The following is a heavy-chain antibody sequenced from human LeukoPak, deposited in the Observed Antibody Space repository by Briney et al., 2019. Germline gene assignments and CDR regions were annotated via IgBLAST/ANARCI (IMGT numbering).Heavy chain of an antibody. CDR2: ISSSSSYI. J-gene: IGHJ4*02. CDR3: ARDSSRYCSGGSCYADY. V-gene: IGHV3-21*01. D-gene: IGHD2-15*01. Sequence: GGSLRLSCAASGFTFSSYSMNWVRQAPGKGLEWVSSISSSSSYIYYADSVKGRFTISRDNAKNSLYLQMNSLRAEDTAVYYCARDSSRYCSGGSCYADYWGQGTLVTVSS. CDR1: GFTFSSYS.